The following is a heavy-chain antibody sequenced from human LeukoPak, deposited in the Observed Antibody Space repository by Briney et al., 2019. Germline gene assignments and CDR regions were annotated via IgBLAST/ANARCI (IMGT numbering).Heavy chain of an antibody. V-gene: IGHV4-59*01. J-gene: IGHJ3*02. CDR1: GGSTSSYY. CDR3: ARGAPLRSAFDI. CDR2: IYYSGST. Sequence: PSETLSLTCTVSGGSTSSYYWSWIRQPPGKGLEWIGYIYYSGSTNYNPSLKSRVTISVDTSKNQFSLKLSSVTAADTAVYYCARGAPLRSAFDIWGQGTMVTVSS. D-gene: IGHD3-16*01.